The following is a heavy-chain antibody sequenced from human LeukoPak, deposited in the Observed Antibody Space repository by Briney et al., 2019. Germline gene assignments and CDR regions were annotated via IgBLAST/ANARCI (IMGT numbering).Heavy chain of an antibody. V-gene: IGHV3-30*04. CDR2: ISYDGSNK. CDR3: ARDTHYYDSSGYSGSFDY. Sequence: GGSLRLSCAASGFTFSSYAMHWVRQAPGKGLEWVAVISYDGSNKYYADSVKGRFTISGDNSKNTLYLQMNSLRAEDTAVYYCARDTHYYDSSGYSGSFDYWGQGTLVTVSS. CDR1: GFTFSSYA. D-gene: IGHD3-22*01. J-gene: IGHJ4*02.